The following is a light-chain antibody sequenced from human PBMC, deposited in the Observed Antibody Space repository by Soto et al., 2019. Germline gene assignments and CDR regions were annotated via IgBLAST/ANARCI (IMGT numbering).Light chain of an antibody. CDR3: QQYGSSSWT. V-gene: IGKV3-20*01. J-gene: IGKJ1*01. Sequence: EIVLTQSPGTLSLSPGERATLSCRASQSVSSSYLAWYQRRPGQAPRLLIYGASSRATGIPDRFSGSGSGTDFTLTISRLEAEDFAVYYCQQYGSSSWTFGQGTKVDI. CDR1: QSVSSSY. CDR2: GAS.